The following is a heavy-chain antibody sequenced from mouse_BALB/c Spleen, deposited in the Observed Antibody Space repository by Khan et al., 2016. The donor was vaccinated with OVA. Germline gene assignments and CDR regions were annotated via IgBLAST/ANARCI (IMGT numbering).Heavy chain of an antibody. D-gene: IGHD2-1*01. CDR3: ARVGNYWYFDV. V-gene: IGHV9-3-1*01. Sequence: QIQLVQSGPELKKPGETVKISCKASGYTFTNYGMTWVKQAPGKGLKWMGWINTYTGEPTYADDFKGRFASSLETSATTASLQINNLKNEDTATYFCARVGNYWYFDVWGAGTTVTVSS. CDR2: INTYTGEP. J-gene: IGHJ1*01. CDR1: GYTFTNYG.